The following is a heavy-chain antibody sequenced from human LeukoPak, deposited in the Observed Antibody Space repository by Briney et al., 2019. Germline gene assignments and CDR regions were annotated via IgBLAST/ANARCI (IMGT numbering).Heavy chain of an antibody. CDR2: ITGSGDDA. CDR1: GFTFSTYA. V-gene: IGHV3-23*01. J-gene: IGHJ3*01. D-gene: IGHD3-3*01. CDR3: AKNVFQGFGVINPFM. Sequence: PGGSLRLSCAASGFTFSTYAMNWVRQAPGRVLEWVSGITGSGDDAYYADSVKGRFTISRDNSKNTLYLQMNSLTAEDTALYYCAKNVFQGFGVINPFMWGQGTTVTVSS.